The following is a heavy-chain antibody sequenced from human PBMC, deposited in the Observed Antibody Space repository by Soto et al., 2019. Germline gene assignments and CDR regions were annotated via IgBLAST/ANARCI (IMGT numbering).Heavy chain of an antibody. CDR2: ISAYNGNT. V-gene: IGHV1-18*01. CDR3: XXXXXXLFD. D-gene: IGHD3-10*02. J-gene: IGHJ4*02. Sequence: QVQLVQSGAEVKKPGASVRVSCKASGYTFASYAISWVRQAPGQGLEWMGWISAYNGNTNYAQKLQGRVTMTTDTXXXXXXXXXXXXXXXXXXXXXXXXXXXXLFDWGQGTLVSVSS. CDR1: GYTFASYA.